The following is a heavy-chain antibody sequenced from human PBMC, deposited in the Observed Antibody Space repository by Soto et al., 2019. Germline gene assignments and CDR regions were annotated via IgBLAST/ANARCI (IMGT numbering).Heavy chain of an antibody. CDR1: GFTFSSYG. J-gene: IGHJ6*03. CDR2: ISYDGSNK. D-gene: IGHD2-15*01. CDR3: AKDGCSGGSCYLPPHYYYYYMDV. Sequence: GGSLRLSCAASGFTFSSYGMHWVRQAPGKGLEWVAVISYDGSNKYYADSVKGRFTISRDNSKNTLYLQMNSLRAEDTAVYYCAKDGCSGGSCYLPPHYYYYYMDVWGKGTTVTVSS. V-gene: IGHV3-30*18.